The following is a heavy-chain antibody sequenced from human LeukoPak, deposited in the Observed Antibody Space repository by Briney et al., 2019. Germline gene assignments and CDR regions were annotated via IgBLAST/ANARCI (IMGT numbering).Heavy chain of an antibody. CDR1: GFTFSSYS. CDR3: AREPPDCSSTSCYGAYGMDV. J-gene: IGHJ6*02. Sequence: GGSLRLSCAASGFTFSSYSMNWVRQAPGKGLEWVSSISSCSSYIYYADSVKGRFTISRDNAKNSLYLQMNSLRAEDTAVYYCAREPPDCSSTSCYGAYGMDVWGQGTTVTVSS. D-gene: IGHD2-2*01. V-gene: IGHV3-21*01. CDR2: ISSCSSYI.